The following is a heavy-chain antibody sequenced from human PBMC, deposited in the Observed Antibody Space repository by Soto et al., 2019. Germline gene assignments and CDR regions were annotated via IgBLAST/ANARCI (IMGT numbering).Heavy chain of an antibody. J-gene: IGHJ6*02. CDR3: ARDGAPPLFDYYYGMDV. D-gene: IGHD3-10*01. V-gene: IGHV1-46*01. Sequence: QGLEWMGIINPSGGSTSYAQKFQGRVTMTRDTSTSTVYVELSSLRSEDTAVYYCARDGAPPLFDYYYGMDVWGQGTTVTVSS. CDR2: INPSGGST.